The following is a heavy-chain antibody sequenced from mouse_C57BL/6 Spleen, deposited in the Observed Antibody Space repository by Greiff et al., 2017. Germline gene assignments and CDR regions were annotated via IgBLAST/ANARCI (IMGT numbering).Heavy chain of an antibody. V-gene: IGHV1-82*01. CDR1: GYAFSSSW. CDR3: ARGGYDYFDV. J-gene: IGHJ1*03. Sequence: VQLQQSGPELVKPGASVKISCKASGYAFSSSWMNWVKQRPGKGLEWIGRIYPGDGDTNYNGKFKGKATLTADKSSSTAYMQRSSLTSEDSAVYFCARGGYDYFDVWGTGTTVTVSA. CDR2: IYPGDGDT. D-gene: IGHD2-3*01.